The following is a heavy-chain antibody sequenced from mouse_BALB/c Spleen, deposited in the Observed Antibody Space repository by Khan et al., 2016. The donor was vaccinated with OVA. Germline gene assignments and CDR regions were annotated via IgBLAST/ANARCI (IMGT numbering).Heavy chain of an antibody. CDR2: INPSNGYT. V-gene: IGHV1-4*01. D-gene: IGHD2-14*01. CDR1: GYTFTSYT. J-gene: IGHJ3*01. CDR3: VRDGAYHRNDGWFAY. Sequence: QIQLVQSGAELARPGASVKMSCKASGYTFTSYTIHWIKLRPGQGLEWIGFINPSNGYTNYNQKFKDKATLTADKSSTTVYMQLSSLTSHDSAVYNCVRDGAYHRNDGWFAYWGRGTLVTVSA.